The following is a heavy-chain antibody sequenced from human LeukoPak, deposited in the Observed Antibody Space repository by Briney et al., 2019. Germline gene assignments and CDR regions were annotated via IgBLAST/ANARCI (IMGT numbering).Heavy chain of an antibody. J-gene: IGHJ3*02. V-gene: IGHV1-8*01. CDR1: GYTFTSYD. D-gene: IGHD6-13*01. CDR2: MNPNSGNT. CDR3: ARAYSSSPDDAFDI. Sequence: AASVKVSCKASGYTFTSYDINWVRQATGQGLEWMGWMNPNSGNTGYAQKFQGRVTMTRNTSISTAYMELSSLRSEDTAVYYCARAYSSSPDDAFDIWGQGTMVTVSS.